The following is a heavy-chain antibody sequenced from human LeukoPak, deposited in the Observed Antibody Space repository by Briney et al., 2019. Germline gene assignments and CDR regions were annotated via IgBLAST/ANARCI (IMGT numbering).Heavy chain of an antibody. V-gene: IGHV3-23*01. Sequence: GGSLRLPCAASGFTFSSYAMSWVRQAPGKGLEWVSAISGSGGSTYYADSVKGRFTISRDNSKNTLYLQVNSLRAEDTAVYYCAKDLEYYFGSGSYILDYWGQGTLVTVSS. D-gene: IGHD3-10*01. CDR2: ISGSGGST. CDR3: AKDLEYYFGSGSYILDY. J-gene: IGHJ4*02. CDR1: GFTFSSYA.